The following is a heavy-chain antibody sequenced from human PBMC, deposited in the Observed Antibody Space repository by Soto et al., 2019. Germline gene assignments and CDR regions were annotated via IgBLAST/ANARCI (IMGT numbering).Heavy chain of an antibody. V-gene: IGHV3-21*01. CDR1: GFTFISYS. CDR2: ISSSSSYI. J-gene: IGHJ6*02. CDR3: ARDYSGYDFRTDYYGMDV. Sequence: GGSLRLSCAASGFTFISYSMNWVRQAPGKGLEWVSSISSSSSYIYYADSVKGRFTISRDNAKNSLYLQMNSLRAEDTAVYYCARDYSGYDFRTDYYGMDVWGQGTTVTVSS. D-gene: IGHD5-12*01.